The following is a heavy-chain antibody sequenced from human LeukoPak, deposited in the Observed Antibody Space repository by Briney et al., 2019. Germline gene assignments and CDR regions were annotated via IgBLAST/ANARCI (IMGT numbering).Heavy chain of an antibody. CDR2: INPNSGGT. Sequence: SVTVSCKASGYTFTGLYIHWVRQAPGQGLEWMGWINPNSGGTNYAQKFQGRVTMTRDTSISTAYMELSSLTSDDTAVYYCARSKGVDYWGQGTLVTVS. CDR3: ARSKGVDY. CDR1: GYTFTGLY. V-gene: IGHV1-2*02. J-gene: IGHJ4*02. D-gene: IGHD4-11*01.